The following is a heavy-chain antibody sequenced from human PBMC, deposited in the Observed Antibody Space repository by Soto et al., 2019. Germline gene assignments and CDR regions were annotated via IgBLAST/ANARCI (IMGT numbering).Heavy chain of an antibody. D-gene: IGHD2-15*01. J-gene: IGHJ6*02. CDR1: GFTFSCYA. CDR2: ISYDGSNK. Sequence: VQLVESGGGVVQPGRSLRLSCAASGFTFSCYAMHWVRQAPGKGLEWVAVISYDGSNKYYADSVKGRFTISRDNSKNTLYLQMNSLRAEDTAVYYCARGDCSGGSCPRSYYYGMDVWGQGTTVTVSS. CDR3: ARGDCSGGSCPRSYYYGMDV. V-gene: IGHV3-30-3*01.